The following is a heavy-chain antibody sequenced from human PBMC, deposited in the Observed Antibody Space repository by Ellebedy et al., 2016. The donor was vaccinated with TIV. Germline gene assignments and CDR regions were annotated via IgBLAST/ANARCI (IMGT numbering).Heavy chain of an antibody. D-gene: IGHD6-19*01. CDR2: ISDSGSMI. V-gene: IGHV3-11*01. CDR3: ARIGSGRSFYGMDV. Sequence: GESLKISXAASGFSSSDYYMSWIRQAPGKGLEWVSYISDSGSMIHYADSVKGRFTISRDNSKNSLYLQMNKLRAEDTVVYYCARIGSGRSFYGMDVWGQGTTVTVSS. CDR1: GFSSSDYY. J-gene: IGHJ6*02.